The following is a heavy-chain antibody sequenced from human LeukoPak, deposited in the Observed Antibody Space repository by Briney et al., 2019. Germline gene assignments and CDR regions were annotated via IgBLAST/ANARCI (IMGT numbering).Heavy chain of an antibody. J-gene: IGHJ4*02. CDR1: GGSISSGDYY. CDR3: ARVKADMVDYFDC. Sequence: SETLSLTCTVSGGSISSGDYYWSWIRQPPGKGLEWIGYIYYSGSTYYNASLKSRVTISIDRSKNQFSLNLSSVTAADTAVYYCARVKADMVDYFDCWGQGTLVTVSS. D-gene: IGHD5-18*01. CDR2: IYYSGST. V-gene: IGHV4-30-4*08.